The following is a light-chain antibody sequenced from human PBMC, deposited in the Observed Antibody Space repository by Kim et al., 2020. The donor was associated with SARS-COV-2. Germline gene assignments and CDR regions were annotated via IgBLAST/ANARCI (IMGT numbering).Light chain of an antibody. CDR3: QEWENTMRK. V-gene: IGLV3-21*01. CDR1: NIGRKS. CDR2: YDS. J-gene: IGLJ2*01. Sequence: SYELTQPPSVSVAPGKTARITCGGNNIGRKSIHWYQHKPGQAPVLVIYYDSDRPPGVSERFSASNSGNTATLAISSVEPGDEADYYSQEWENTMRKFGGG.